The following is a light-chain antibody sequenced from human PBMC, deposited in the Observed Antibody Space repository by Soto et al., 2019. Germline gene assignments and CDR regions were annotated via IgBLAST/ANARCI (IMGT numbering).Light chain of an antibody. Sequence: DIQMTQSPSPLSASVGDRVTITCRASQSISSWLAWYQQKPGKAPKLLIYDASSLESGVPLRFSGSGSGTEFTLTISSLQPGDVATYYCQQYYNYPLTFGQGTKVDIK. CDR1: QSISSW. CDR2: DAS. CDR3: QQYYNYPLT. J-gene: IGKJ1*01. V-gene: IGKV1-5*01.